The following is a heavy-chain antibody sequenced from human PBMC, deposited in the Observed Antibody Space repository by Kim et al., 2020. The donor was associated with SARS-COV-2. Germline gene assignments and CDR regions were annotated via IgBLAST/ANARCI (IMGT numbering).Heavy chain of an antibody. CDR1: GYTFTGYY. J-gene: IGHJ3*02. D-gene: IGHD3-9*01. CDR3: ARDAFYLGYDILTGSGSDAFDI. Sequence: ASVKVSCKASGYTFTGYYMHWVRQAPGQGLEWMGWINPNSGGTNYAQKFQGRVTMTRDTSISTAYMELSRLRSDDTAVYYCARDAFYLGYDILTGSGSDAFDIWGQGTMVTVSS. CDR2: INPNSGGT. V-gene: IGHV1-2*02.